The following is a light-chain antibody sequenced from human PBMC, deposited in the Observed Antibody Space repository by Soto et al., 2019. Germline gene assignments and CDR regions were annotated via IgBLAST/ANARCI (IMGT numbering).Light chain of an antibody. CDR1: SSDVGGYDY. CDR3: SSYAGTYIV. Sequence: ALTQPPSASGSPGQSVAISCTGTSSDVGGYDYVSWYQQHPGKAPKLMIYDVSKRPSGVPDRFSGSKSGNTASLTVSGLQAEDEADYYCSSYAGTYIVFGTGTEVTVL. J-gene: IGLJ1*01. CDR2: DVS. V-gene: IGLV2-8*01.